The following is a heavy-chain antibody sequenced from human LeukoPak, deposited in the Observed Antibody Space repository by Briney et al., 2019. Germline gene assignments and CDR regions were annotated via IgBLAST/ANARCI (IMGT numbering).Heavy chain of an antibody. J-gene: IGHJ2*01. Sequence: GRSLRLSCAASGFTFDDYAMHWVRHVPGKGLEWVSGIGWNSGTIDYADSVEGRFTISRDNAKNSLYLQMTSLRPEDTAFYYCAKDMSSGGGWFNWYFDLWGRGTLVTVSS. CDR3: AKDMSSGGGWFNWYFDL. CDR2: IGWNSGTI. D-gene: IGHD6-19*01. CDR1: GFTFDDYA. V-gene: IGHV3-9*01.